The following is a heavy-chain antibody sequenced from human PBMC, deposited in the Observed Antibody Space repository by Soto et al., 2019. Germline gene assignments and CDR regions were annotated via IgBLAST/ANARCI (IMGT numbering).Heavy chain of an antibody. D-gene: IGHD2-8*02. CDR2: INAGDGGT. V-gene: IGHV1-3*01. CDR1: GYTFANYG. Sequence: GASVKVSCKASGYTFANYGIHWVRQAPGQRLEWMGWINAGDGGTKYSENFQDRVTITRDTSASTVYLGLSSLSSEDTASYYCARTGHSRSYDFWGQGTLVTVS. J-gene: IGHJ4*02. CDR3: ARTGHSRSYDF.